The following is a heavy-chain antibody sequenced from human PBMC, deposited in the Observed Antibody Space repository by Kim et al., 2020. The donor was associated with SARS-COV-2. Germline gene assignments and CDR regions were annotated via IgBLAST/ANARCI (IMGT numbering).Heavy chain of an antibody. D-gene: IGHD3-10*01. CDR1: GFTFSSYA. J-gene: IGHJ5*02. CDR3: ARGARYYGSGSSNWFDP. V-gene: IGHV3-30*04. Sequence: GGSLRLSCAASGFTFSSYAMHWVRQAPGKGLEWVAVISYDGSNKYYADSVKGRFTISRDNSKNTLYLQMNSLRAEDTAVYYCARGARYYGSGSSNWFDPWGQGTLVTVSS. CDR2: ISYDGSNK.